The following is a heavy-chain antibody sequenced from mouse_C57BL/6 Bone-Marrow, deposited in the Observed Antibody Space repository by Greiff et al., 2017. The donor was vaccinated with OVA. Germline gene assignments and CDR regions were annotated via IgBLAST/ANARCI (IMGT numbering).Heavy chain of an antibody. Sequence: VQLKQSGAELARPGASVKMSCKASGYTFTSYTMHWVKQRPGQGLEWIGYINPSSGYTKYNQKFKDKATLTADKSSSTAYMQLSSLTSEDSAVYYCARRGQLRPYYFDYWGQGTTLTVSS. CDR1: GYTFTSYT. D-gene: IGHD3-2*02. CDR2: INPSSGYT. CDR3: ARRGQLRPYYFDY. V-gene: IGHV1-4*01. J-gene: IGHJ2*01.